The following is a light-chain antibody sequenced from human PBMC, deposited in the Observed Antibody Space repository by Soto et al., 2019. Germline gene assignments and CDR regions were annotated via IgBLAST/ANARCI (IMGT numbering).Light chain of an antibody. CDR2: DVT. V-gene: IGLV2-11*01. J-gene: IGLJ1*01. CDR3: CSYAGSYTYV. CDR1: SGDVGAYNY. Sequence: QSALTQPRSVSGSPGQSITISCTGTSGDVGAYNYVSWYQQHPGKAPKLIIYDVTKRPSGVPDRFSGSRSGNTASLTISGLQAEDEADYYFCSYAGSYTYVFGAGTKLTVL.